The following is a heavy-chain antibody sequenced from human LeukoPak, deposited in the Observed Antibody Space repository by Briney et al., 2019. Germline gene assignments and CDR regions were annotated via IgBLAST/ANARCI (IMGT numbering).Heavy chain of an antibody. V-gene: IGHV4-39*07. CDR2: IFYSGGT. CDR1: GGSISTSNYY. D-gene: IGHD6-13*01. Sequence: SETLSLTCTVSGGSISTSNYYWGWIRQPPGKGLEWIGNIFYSGGTYYNPSLKSRVTISVDTSKNQFSLKLSSVTAADTAVYYCARDGGSSWTGDWFDPWGQGTLVTVSS. CDR3: ARDGGSSWTGDWFDP. J-gene: IGHJ5*02.